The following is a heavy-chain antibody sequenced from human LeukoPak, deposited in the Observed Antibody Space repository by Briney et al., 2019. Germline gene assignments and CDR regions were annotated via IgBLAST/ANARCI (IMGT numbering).Heavy chain of an antibody. CDR2: INHSGST. Sequence: SETLSLTCAVYGGSFSGYYWRWIRQPPGKGLEWIGQINHSGSTNYNPSLKSRVTISVDTSKNQFSLKLSSVTAADTAVYYCARGGRYSSGWAYFDYWGQGTLVTVSS. CDR1: GGSFSGYY. J-gene: IGHJ4*02. V-gene: IGHV4-34*01. CDR3: ARGGRYSSGWAYFDY. D-gene: IGHD6-19*01.